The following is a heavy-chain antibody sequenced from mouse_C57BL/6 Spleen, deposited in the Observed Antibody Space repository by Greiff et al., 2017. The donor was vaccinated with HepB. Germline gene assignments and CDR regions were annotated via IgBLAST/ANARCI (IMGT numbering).Heavy chain of an antibody. CDR3: ARERVITTVVAYWYFDV. CDR1: GYTFTDYN. J-gene: IGHJ1*03. CDR2: INPNNGGT. D-gene: IGHD1-1*01. V-gene: IGHV1-18*01. Sequence: EVKVVESGPELVKPGASVKIPCKASGYTFTDYNMDWVKQSHGKSLEWIGDINPNNGGTIYNQKFKGKATLTVDKSSSTAYMELRSLTSEDTAVYYCARERVITTVVAYWYFDVWGTGTTVTVSS.